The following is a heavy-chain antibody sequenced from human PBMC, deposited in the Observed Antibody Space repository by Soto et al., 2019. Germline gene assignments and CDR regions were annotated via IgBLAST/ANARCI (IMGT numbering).Heavy chain of an antibody. CDR3: ARGLGELSSALDY. V-gene: IGHV3-33*01. D-gene: IGHD3-16*02. CDR1: GFTFSSYG. Sequence: QVQLVESGGGVVQPGRSLRLSCAASGFTFSSYGMHWVRQAPGKGLEWVAVIWYDGSNKYYADSVKGRFTISRDNSQNTLYLQMNSLRAEDTAVYYCARGLGELSSALDYWGQGTLVTVSS. J-gene: IGHJ4*02. CDR2: IWYDGSNK.